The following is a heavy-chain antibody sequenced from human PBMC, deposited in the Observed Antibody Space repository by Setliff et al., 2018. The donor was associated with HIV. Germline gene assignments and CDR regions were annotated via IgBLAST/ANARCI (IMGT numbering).Heavy chain of an antibody. D-gene: IGHD6-19*01. V-gene: IGHV4-39*01. Sequence: KTSETLSLTCSVSGGPITSNTYFWDWIRQAPGKGLEWIGSIYHSGNTYYNPSLKSRVSISVDTSKRQFPLKLTSVTAGDPALYYCARRRGQKATGWYYFDFWGQGALVTVSS. J-gene: IGHJ4*02. CDR1: GGPITSNTYF. CDR3: ARRRGQKATGWYYFDF. CDR2: IYHSGNT.